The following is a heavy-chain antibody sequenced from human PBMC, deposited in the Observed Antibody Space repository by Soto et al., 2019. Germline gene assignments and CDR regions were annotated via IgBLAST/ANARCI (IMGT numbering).Heavy chain of an antibody. D-gene: IGHD1-26*01. Sequence: QAQLEQSGGEVKKPGSSVKVSCKASRVAFRRVIVTWVRQGPGLGLEWVGGNTHIFGKANYEQNIQGRVTSTSSESTSTSYMQVNTLRSDDTAVYYCAKFRYSIPMVYYSGMDVWGQGTTVTVSS. CDR2: NTHIFGKA. CDR1: RVAFRRVI. J-gene: IGHJ6*02. CDR3: AKFRYSIPMVYYSGMDV. V-gene: IGHV1-69*01.